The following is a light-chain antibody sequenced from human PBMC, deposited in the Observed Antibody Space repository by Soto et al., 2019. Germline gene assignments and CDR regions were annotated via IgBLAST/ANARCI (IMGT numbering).Light chain of an antibody. CDR3: CSYAGAYTVI. J-gene: IGLJ2*01. CDR1: SGDVGRYNS. CDR2: DVN. V-gene: IGLV2-11*01. Sequence: QSALTQPRSVSGSPGQSVAISCTGSSGDVGRYNSVSWYQHLPDKAPKLLIRDVNKRPSGVSDRFSGSNSGNTASLTFSGLQPEDEADYYCCSYAGAYTVIFGGGTKVTVL.